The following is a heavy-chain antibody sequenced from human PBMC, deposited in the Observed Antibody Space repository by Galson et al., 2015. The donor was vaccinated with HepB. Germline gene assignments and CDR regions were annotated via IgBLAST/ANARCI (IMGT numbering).Heavy chain of an antibody. CDR1: GFTFSTTA. CDR2: ISYDGSHQ. CDR3: ARSPSQWLVHFDY. Sequence: SLRLSCAASGFTFSTTAIHWVRQAPGKGLEWVAVISYDGSHQHYADSVKGRFTISRDNSKNTLYLQMNSLRAEDTAVYYCARSPSQWLVHFDYWGQGTLVTVSS. V-gene: IGHV3-30*04. D-gene: IGHD6-19*01. J-gene: IGHJ4*02.